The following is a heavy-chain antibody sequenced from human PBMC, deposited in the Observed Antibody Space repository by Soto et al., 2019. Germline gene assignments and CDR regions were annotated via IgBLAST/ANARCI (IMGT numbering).Heavy chain of an antibody. Sequence: QVQLQQSGPGLVTPSQTLSVTCAISGDSVSSNRAAWNWIRQSPSGGLEWLGRTYYKSEWFTDYAVSLKGRITINPDTSKNQVSLQLNSVPPEDTAVYYCARERKYQLLSWYWFDPWGQGTLVTVSS. J-gene: IGHJ5*02. D-gene: IGHD2-2*01. CDR3: ARERKYQLLSWYWFDP. CDR2: TYYKSEWFT. V-gene: IGHV6-1*01. CDR1: GDSVSSNRAA.